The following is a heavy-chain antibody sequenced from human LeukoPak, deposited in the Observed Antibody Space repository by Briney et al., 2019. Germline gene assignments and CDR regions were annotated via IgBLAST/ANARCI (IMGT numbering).Heavy chain of an antibody. V-gene: IGHV1-69*13. CDR1: GRTFSSYA. CDR2: IIPIFGTA. J-gene: IGHJ4*02. D-gene: IGHD1-26*01. CDR3: AGYLGSYYYYFDY. Sequence: SVKGTCKASGRTFSSYAITWVRQAPGHGLESMRGIIPIFGTANYAQKFQGRVTITADESTSTAYMELSSLRSEDTAVYYCAGYLGSYYYYFDYWGQGTLVTVSS.